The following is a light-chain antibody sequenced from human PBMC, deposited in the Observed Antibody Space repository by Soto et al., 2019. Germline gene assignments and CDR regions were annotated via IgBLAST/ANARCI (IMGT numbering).Light chain of an antibody. J-gene: IGKJ4*01. CDR3: QQTYSDIS. CDR2: GAS. Sequence: DVRMTQSPSSLSASVGDTITITCRASQTITTYLNWFQQKPGESPRLLIYGASTLHDGDPSRFSGSGSGTDFTLTISGLQPEDFATYHCQQTYSDISFGGGTRV. CDR1: QTITTY. V-gene: IGKV1-39*01.